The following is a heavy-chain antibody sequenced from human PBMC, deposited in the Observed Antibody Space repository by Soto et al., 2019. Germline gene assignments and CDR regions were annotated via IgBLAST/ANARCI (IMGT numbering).Heavy chain of an antibody. CDR2: ISYDGGDK. Sequence: GGSLRLSCAASGFTFSSYTMHWVRQTPGRGLEWVADISYDGGDKYYADSVKGRFTISRDNSKNMVFLQMTSLTVEDTALYYCLADPNWFGRCGQGTMVTVSS. V-gene: IGHV3-30-3*01. CDR3: LADPNWFGR. CDR1: GFTFSSYT. J-gene: IGHJ5*02.